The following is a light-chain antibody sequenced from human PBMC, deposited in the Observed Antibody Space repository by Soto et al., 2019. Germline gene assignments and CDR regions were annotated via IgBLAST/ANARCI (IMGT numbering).Light chain of an antibody. CDR2: GAS. CDR3: QQYGSSPTIP. CDR1: QSVSSSY. Sequence: EIVLTQSPGTLSLSPGERATLSCRASQSVSSSYLAWYQQKPGQAPRLLIYGASSRATGIPDRFSGSGSGTDFTLTISRLEPEDFAVYYCQQYGSSPTIPFGQGKRLEI. V-gene: IGKV3-20*01. J-gene: IGKJ5*01.